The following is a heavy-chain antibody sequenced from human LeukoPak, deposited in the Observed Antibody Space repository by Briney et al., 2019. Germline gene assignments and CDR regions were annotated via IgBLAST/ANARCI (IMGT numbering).Heavy chain of an antibody. CDR2: IKQDGSEK. V-gene: IGHV3-7*03. D-gene: IGHD4-17*01. Sequence: GGSLRLSCAASGFTFSSYWMSWVRQAPGKGLEWVANIKQDGSEKYYVDSVKGRFTISRDNAKNSLYLQMNSLRAEDTALYHCARGGPYGDYAFCFDYWGQGTLVTVSS. CDR1: GFTFSSYW. J-gene: IGHJ4*02. CDR3: ARGGPYGDYAFCFDY.